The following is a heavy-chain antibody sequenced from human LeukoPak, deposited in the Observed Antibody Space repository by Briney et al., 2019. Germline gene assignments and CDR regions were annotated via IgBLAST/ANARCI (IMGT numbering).Heavy chain of an antibody. CDR1: GYTFTSYA. J-gene: IGHJ4*02. V-gene: IGHV1-3*01. D-gene: IGHD3-22*01. CDR3: ARVFHDSSGYYPYYFDY. CDR2: INAGNGNT. Sequence: ASVKVSCKASGYTFTSYAMHWVRQAPGQRLEWMGWINAGNGNTKYSQKFQGRVTMTTDTSTSTAYMELRSLRSDDTAVYYCARVFHDSSGYYPYYFDYWGQGTLVPVSS.